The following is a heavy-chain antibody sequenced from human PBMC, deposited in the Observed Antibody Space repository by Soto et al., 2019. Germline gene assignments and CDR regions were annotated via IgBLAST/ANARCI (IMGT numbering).Heavy chain of an antibody. CDR1: GFTFSSLW. CDR3: TRAGGSYYFDF. J-gene: IGHJ4*02. CDR2: IKPDGSDQ. V-gene: IGHV3-7*01. Sequence: EVQLVESGGGLVLPGGSLRLSCAASGFTFSSLWMSWVRQAPGKGLEWVANIKPDGSDQYYVDSVKGRFTISRDNARNSLYLQMNSLRGDDTAVYYCTRAGGSYYFDFWGQGNLVTVSA. D-gene: IGHD3-10*01.